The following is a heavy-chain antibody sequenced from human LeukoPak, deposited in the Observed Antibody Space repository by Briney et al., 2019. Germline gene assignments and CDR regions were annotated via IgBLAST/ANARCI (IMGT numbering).Heavy chain of an antibody. CDR1: GFTFSSYG. J-gene: IGHJ4*02. CDR3: ARAVGNMYYYDSSGYYPFDY. CDR2: ISYDGSNK. D-gene: IGHD3-22*01. V-gene: IGHV3-30*03. Sequence: GSLRLSCAASGFTFSSYGMHWVRQAPGKGLEWVAFISYDGSNKYYADSVKGRFTISRDNAKNSLYLQMNSLRAEDTAVYYCARAVGNMYYYDSSGYYPFDYWGQGTLVTVSS.